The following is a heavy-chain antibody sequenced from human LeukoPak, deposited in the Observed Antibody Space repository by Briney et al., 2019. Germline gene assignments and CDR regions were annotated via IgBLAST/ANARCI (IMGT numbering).Heavy chain of an antibody. V-gene: IGHV3-9*01. D-gene: IGHD6-19*01. CDR2: ISWNSDST. CDR3: ARLKAVAGMNLPTDY. Sequence: GRSLRLSCAASGFTFDDYAMHWVRQAPGKGLEWVSGISWNSDSTGYADSVKGRLTISRDNAKNSLYLQMNSLRAEDTAVYYCARLKAVAGMNLPTDYWGQGTLVTVSS. CDR1: GFTFDDYA. J-gene: IGHJ4*02.